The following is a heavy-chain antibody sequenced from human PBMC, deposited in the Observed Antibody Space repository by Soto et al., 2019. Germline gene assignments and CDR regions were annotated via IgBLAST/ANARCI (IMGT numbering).Heavy chain of an antibody. D-gene: IGHD4-17*01. CDR1: GFTFSSYW. J-gene: IGHJ6*03. V-gene: IGHV3-74*01. CDR2: MNSDGSRT. Sequence: GGSLRLSCAASGFTFSSYWMHWVRQAPGKGLAWVSRMNSDGSRTNYADSVKVRFTISRDNAKNTLYLQMNSLRAEDTAVYYCASSTVTTYHYYYYMDVWGKGTTVTVS. CDR3: ASSTVTTYHYYYYMDV.